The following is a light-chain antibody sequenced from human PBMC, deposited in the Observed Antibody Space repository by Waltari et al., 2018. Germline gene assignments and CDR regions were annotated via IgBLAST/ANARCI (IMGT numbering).Light chain of an antibody. CDR2: EVT. J-gene: IGLJ3*02. V-gene: IGLV2-14*01. CDR1: SSDIGGSDF. Sequence: QSALPPPASVSGSPGQSITISCTATSSDIGGSDFASWYQQYPGMAPKLMIYEVTNRPSGVSGRFSGSKSGTTASLTISGLQPEDEADYYCTSYTTSTTVLFGGGTKVTVL. CDR3: TSYTTSTTVL.